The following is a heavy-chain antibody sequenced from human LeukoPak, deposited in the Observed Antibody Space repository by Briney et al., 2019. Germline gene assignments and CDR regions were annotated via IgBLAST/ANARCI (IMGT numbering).Heavy chain of an antibody. D-gene: IGHD7-27*01. CDR3: ARLNKTGEGAYNYYYYGMDV. CDR2: IYYSGST. J-gene: IGHJ6*02. V-gene: IGHV4-59*08. Sequence: SETPSLTCTVSGGSISSYYWSWIRQPPGKGLEWIGYIYYSGSTNYNPSLKSRVTISVDTSKNQFSLKLSSVTAADTAVYYCARLNKTGEGAYNYYYYGMDVWGQGTTVTVSS. CDR1: GGSISSYY.